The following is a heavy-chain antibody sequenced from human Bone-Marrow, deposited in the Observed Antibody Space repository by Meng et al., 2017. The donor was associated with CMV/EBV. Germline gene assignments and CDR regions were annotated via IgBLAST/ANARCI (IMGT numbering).Heavy chain of an antibody. Sequence: GGSLRLSCSASGFIFGDHAMHWVRQAPGKGLEWVAVISYDGSTKYFADSVKGRFTIYRDNYRDTLFLQMNSLTTEDTGLYYCARHKYGDEYLLDYWGQGTRVTVSS. CDR2: ISYDGSTK. CDR1: GFIFGDHA. D-gene: IGHD4-17*01. J-gene: IGHJ4*02. V-gene: IGHV3-30*01. CDR3: ARHKYGDEYLLDY.